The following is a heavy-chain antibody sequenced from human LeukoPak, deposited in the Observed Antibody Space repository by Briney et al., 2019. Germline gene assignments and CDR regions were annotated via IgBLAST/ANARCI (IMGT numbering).Heavy chain of an antibody. CDR1: GDSISNFF. CDR2: IYTSENT. Sequence: SETLSLTCTVSGDSISNFFWNWIRQPAGKGLEWIGRIYTSENTNYNPSLKSRVTMSVDTSKDQISLKLSSVTAADTAVYYCASSVLWFGELLPQFDYWGQGTLVTVSS. CDR3: ASSVLWFGELLPQFDY. J-gene: IGHJ4*02. V-gene: IGHV4-4*07. D-gene: IGHD3-10*01.